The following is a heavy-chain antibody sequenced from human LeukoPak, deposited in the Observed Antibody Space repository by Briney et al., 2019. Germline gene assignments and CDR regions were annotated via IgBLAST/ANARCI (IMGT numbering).Heavy chain of an antibody. CDR1: GFTFSRYG. Sequence: GGSLRLSCAASGFTFSRYGMHWVRQAPGKGLEWVAVMLFDGSNQYYADSMKGRFTISRDNSKNTLYLQMNSLRAEDTAVYYCAKEGSAAWFDPWGQGTLVTVSS. V-gene: IGHV3-33*06. J-gene: IGHJ5*02. CDR2: MLFDGSNQ. CDR3: AKEGSAAWFDP. D-gene: IGHD6-19*01.